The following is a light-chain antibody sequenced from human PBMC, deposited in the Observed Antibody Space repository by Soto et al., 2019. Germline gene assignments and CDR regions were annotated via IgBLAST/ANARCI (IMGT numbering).Light chain of an antibody. Sequence: DIKMTQSPSTLSASVGDRVTITFRASQSISSWLAWYQQKPGKAPKLLIYDASSLESGVPSRFSGSGSGTEFTITISSLQPDDFATYYCQQYNSYWTFGQGTKVDIK. J-gene: IGKJ1*01. CDR3: QQYNSYWT. CDR1: QSISSW. CDR2: DAS. V-gene: IGKV1-5*01.